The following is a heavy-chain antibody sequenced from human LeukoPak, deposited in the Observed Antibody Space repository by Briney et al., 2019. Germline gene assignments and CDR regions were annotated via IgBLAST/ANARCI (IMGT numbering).Heavy chain of an antibody. J-gene: IGHJ4*02. CDR3: ARKLAVAG. V-gene: IGHV3-21*05. CDR2: ISSSSSYT. CDR1: GFTFSSYA. Sequence: PGGSLRLSCAASGFTFSSYAIQWVRQAPGKGLEWVSYISSSSSYTNYADSVKGRFTISRDNAKNSLYLQMNSLRAEDTAVYYCARKLAVAGGGQGTLVTVSS. D-gene: IGHD6-19*01.